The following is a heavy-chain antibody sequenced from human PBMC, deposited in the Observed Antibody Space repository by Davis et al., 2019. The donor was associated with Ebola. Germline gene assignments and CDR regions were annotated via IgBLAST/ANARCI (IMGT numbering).Heavy chain of an antibody. J-gene: IGHJ5*02. Sequence: GESPKLSCKGSGYSFPSYWISRVRQMPGKGPEWMGRIDPSDSYTNYRPSFQGHVTISADKSISTAYLQWSSLKPSDTAISYCARHGCSSTSCYARGWLDPWGQGTLVTVSS. V-gene: IGHV5-10-1*01. D-gene: IGHD2-2*01. CDR1: GYSFPSYW. CDR2: IDPSDSYT. CDR3: ARHGCSSTSCYARGWLDP.